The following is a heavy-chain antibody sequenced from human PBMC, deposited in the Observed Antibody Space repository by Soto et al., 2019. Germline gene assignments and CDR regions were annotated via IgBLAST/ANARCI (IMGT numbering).Heavy chain of an antibody. CDR3: ARENLILGSIAFSY. Sequence: AASVKVSCKNSGYTFTRYALHWLRQAPGQRLKGMGWIHAGNGNTKYSQNFQGKVTITSDTSASTAYLELNSLRSEDTAFYYCARENLILGSIAFSYCGQGSLVLGAS. D-gene: IGHD3-3*01. J-gene: IGHJ4*02. CDR1: GYTFTRYA. CDR2: IHAGNGNT. V-gene: IGHV1-3*01.